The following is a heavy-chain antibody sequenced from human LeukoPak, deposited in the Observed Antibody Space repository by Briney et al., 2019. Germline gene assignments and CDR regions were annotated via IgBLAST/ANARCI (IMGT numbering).Heavy chain of an antibody. CDR1: GFTFSSYA. Sequence: GGSLRLSCAASGFTFSSYAMHWVRQAPGKGLEWVAVMSNDGSNKYYADSVKGRFTISRDNSKNTLYLQMNSLRAEETTVLYYAKAINWNYVWANDYWGQGTLVTVSS. CDR2: MSNDGSNK. V-gene: IGHV3-30*04. D-gene: IGHD1-7*01. J-gene: IGHJ4*02. CDR3: AKAINWNYVWANDY.